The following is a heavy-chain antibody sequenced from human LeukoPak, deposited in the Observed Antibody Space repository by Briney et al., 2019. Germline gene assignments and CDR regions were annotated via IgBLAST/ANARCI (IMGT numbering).Heavy chain of an antibody. CDR3: ARRGYSYGYDYYYMDV. CDR2: MNPNSGNT. CDR1: GYTFTSYD. J-gene: IGHJ6*03. V-gene: IGHV1-8*03. D-gene: IGHD5-18*01. Sequence: ASVKVSCKASGYTFTSYDINWVRQATGQGLEWMGWMNPNSGNTGYAQKFQGRVTITRNTSISTAYMELSSLRSEDTAVYYCARRGYSYGYDYYYMDVWGKGTTVTVSS.